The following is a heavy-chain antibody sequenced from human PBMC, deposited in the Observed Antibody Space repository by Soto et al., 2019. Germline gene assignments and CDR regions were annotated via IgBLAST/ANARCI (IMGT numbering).Heavy chain of an antibody. CDR3: ARDLALAGNY. CDR1: GFTFSSYA. Sequence: GGSLRLSCAASGFTFSSYAMNWVRQAQEKGLEWVSSISSTSSYTHYSDSVKGRFTISRDNANNSLFLQMNSLRAEDTATYYCARDLALAGNYWGQGVLVTVSS. CDR2: ISSTSSYT. J-gene: IGHJ4*02. V-gene: IGHV3-21*01. D-gene: IGHD6-19*01.